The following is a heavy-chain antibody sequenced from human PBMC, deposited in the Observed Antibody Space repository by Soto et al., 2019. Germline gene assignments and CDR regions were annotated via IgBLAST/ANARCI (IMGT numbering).Heavy chain of an antibody. CDR2: MNPNSGNT. V-gene: IGHV1-8*01. CDR1: GYTFTSYD. Sequence: ASVKVSCKASGYTFTSYDINWVRQATGQGLEWMGWMNPNSGNTGYAQKFQGRVTMTRNTSISTAYMELSSLRSEDTAVYYCARGRYYDFWSGYYTDADNFDYWGQETLVTVSS. D-gene: IGHD3-3*01. CDR3: ARGRYYDFWSGYYTDADNFDY. J-gene: IGHJ4*02.